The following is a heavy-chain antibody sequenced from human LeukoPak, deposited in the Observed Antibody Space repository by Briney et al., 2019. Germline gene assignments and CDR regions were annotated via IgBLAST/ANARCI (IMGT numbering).Heavy chain of an antibody. D-gene: IGHD2-15*01. V-gene: IGHV3-23*01. CDR2: ISGSGGST. J-gene: IGHJ3*02. CDR3: AKDRWLRGGLGAFDI. Sequence: GGSLRLSCAASGFTLSSYSMNWVRQAPGKGLEWVSAISGSGGSTYYADSVKGRFTISRDNSKNTLYLQMNSLRAEDTAVYYCAKDRWLRGGLGAFDIWGQGTMVTVSS. CDR1: GFTLSSYS.